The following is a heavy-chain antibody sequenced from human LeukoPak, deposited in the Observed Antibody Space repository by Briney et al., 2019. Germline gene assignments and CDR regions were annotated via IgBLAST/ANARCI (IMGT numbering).Heavy chain of an antibody. J-gene: IGHJ4*02. CDR1: GFTFSSYS. V-gene: IGHV3-48*01. CDR2: ISSSSSTI. D-gene: IGHD3-3*01. CDR3: AREEWILGGSFDY. Sequence: GGSLRLSCAASGFTFSSYSMNWVRQAPGKGLEWVSYISSSSSTIYYADSVKGRFTISRDNAKNSLYLQMNSLRAEDTAVYYCAREEWILGGSFDYWGQGTLVTVSS.